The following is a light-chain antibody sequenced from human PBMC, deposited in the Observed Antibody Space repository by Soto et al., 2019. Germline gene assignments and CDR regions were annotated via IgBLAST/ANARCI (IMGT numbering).Light chain of an antibody. CDR2: KAS. Sequence: DIQMTQSPSTLSASIGDRVTITCRASQSISDWLAWHQQKPGKAPKLLIYKASSLEGGVPSRFSGSGSGTEFTLTISSLQPDDFATYYCQQYDSYWTFGHGTKVDIK. J-gene: IGKJ1*01. V-gene: IGKV1-5*03. CDR3: QQYDSYWT. CDR1: QSISDW.